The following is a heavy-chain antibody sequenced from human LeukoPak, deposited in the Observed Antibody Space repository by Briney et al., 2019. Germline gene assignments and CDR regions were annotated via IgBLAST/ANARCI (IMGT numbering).Heavy chain of an antibody. J-gene: IGHJ3*02. Sequence: PSGALSLTCMVPVGSISSYYGSWIRQTPGGGLEWGGYIYYSGSTSDNPSLQSRVTISVDTSKDQFSLKLNSVTAADTAVYYCARDVSGAGTRRAFDIWGQGTMVTVSS. CDR2: IYYSGST. CDR1: VGSISSYY. V-gene: IGHV4-59*01. CDR3: ARDVSGAGTRRAFDI. D-gene: IGHD6-13*01.